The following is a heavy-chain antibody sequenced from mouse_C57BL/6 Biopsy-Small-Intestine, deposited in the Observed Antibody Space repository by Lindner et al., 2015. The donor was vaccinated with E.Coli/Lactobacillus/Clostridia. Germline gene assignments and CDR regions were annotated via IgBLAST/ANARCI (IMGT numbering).Heavy chain of an antibody. V-gene: IGHV5-6*01. D-gene: IGHD1-1*01. Sequence: SCAASGFTFSSYGMSWVRQTPDKRLEWVATISSGGSHTYYPDSVKGRFTISRDNAKNTLYLQMSSLKSEDTAMYYCASHYYGSSWFAYWGQGTLVTVSA. CDR1: GFTFSSYG. CDR3: ASHYYGSSWFAY. J-gene: IGHJ3*01. CDR2: ISSGGSHT.